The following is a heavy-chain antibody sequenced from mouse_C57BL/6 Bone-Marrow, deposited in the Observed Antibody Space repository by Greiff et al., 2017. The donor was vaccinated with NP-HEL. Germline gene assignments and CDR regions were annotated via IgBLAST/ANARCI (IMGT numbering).Heavy chain of an antibody. CDR1: GFTFSDYG. D-gene: IGHD1-1*01. Sequence: EVNVVESGGGLVKPGGSLKLSCAASGFTFSDYGMHWVRQAPEKGLEWVAYISSGSSTIYYADTVKGRFTISRDNAKTTLFLQMTSLRSEDTAMYYCARQYYYGRFYAMDYWGQGTSVTVSS. J-gene: IGHJ4*01. CDR2: ISSGSSTI. CDR3: ARQYYYGRFYAMDY. V-gene: IGHV5-17*01.